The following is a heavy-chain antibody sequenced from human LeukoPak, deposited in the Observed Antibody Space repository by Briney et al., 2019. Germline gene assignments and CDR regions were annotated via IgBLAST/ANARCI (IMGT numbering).Heavy chain of an antibody. D-gene: IGHD6-13*01. Sequence: SETLSLTCAVYGGSFSGYYWSWIRQPPGKGLEWIGEINHSGSTNYNPSLKSRVTISVDTSKNQFSLKLSSVTAADTAVYYCASHSSSWLSFFDYWGQGTLVTVSS. CDR2: INHSGST. J-gene: IGHJ4*02. V-gene: IGHV4-34*01. CDR1: GGSFSGYY. CDR3: ASHSSSWLSFFDY.